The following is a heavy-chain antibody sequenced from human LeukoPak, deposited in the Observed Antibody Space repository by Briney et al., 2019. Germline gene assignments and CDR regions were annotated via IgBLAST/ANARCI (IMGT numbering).Heavy chain of an antibody. D-gene: IGHD6-6*01. CDR3: AREFEYSSSGAGY. CDR2: ISHGSTRI. J-gene: IGHJ4*02. V-gene: IGHV3-48*01. CDR1: GFTFNTYN. Sequence: GGSLRLSCAASGFTFNTYNLNWVRQAPGKGLEWVSYISHGSTRIFYADSVEGRFTLSRDDAKNSLYLQMNSLRVEDTAVYYCAREFEYSSSGAGYWGQGTLVTVSS.